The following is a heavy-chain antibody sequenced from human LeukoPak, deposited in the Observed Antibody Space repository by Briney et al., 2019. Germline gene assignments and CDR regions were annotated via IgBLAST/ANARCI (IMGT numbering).Heavy chain of an antibody. D-gene: IGHD3-10*01. CDR3: AKDSQNAEFMVRGVIPFDY. CDR2: ISASGVTT. J-gene: IGHJ4*02. Sequence: PGGSLRLSCVVSGLTFSSYGMTWVRQAPGKGLEWVATISASGVTTYYADSVKGRFTISRDNSKNTLFLQMNSLRAEDTAVYYCAKDSQNAEFMVRGVIPFDYWGQGTLVTVSS. V-gene: IGHV3-23*01. CDR1: GLTFSSYG.